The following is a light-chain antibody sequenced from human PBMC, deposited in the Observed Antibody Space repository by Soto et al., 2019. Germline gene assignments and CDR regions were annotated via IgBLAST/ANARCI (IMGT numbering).Light chain of an antibody. CDR1: QSVSSN. Sequence: EIVMTQSPATLSVSPGERATLSCRASQSVSSNLVWYQQKPGQAPRLLIYGASNRATGIPARVSGSGSGTEFTLTINSLQSEDFAVYYCQQYNDWVTFGGGTKVEI. V-gene: IGKV3-15*01. CDR3: QQYNDWVT. J-gene: IGKJ4*01. CDR2: GAS.